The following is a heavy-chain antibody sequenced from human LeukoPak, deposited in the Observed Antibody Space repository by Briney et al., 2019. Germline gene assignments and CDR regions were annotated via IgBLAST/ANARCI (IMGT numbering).Heavy chain of an antibody. V-gene: IGHV4-59*12. CDR2: INYSGST. Sequence: SETLSLTCTVSGGSISNYYWSWIRQPPGKGLEWIAYINYSGSTNYNPSLKSRVTISVDTSKNHFSLKLSSVTAADTAVYYCASPHYYGSGSYVRFDYWGQGTLVTVSS. CDR3: ASPHYYGSGSYVRFDY. J-gene: IGHJ4*02. CDR1: GGSISNYY. D-gene: IGHD3-10*01.